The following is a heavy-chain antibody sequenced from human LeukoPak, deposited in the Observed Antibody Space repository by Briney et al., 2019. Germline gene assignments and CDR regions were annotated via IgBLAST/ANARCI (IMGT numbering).Heavy chain of an antibody. J-gene: IGHJ6*02. CDR3: ARVVCGGDCYFDYGMDV. D-gene: IGHD2-21*02. V-gene: IGHV4-30-2*01. Sequence: SQTLSLTCAVSGGSISSGGYSWSWIRQPPGKGLDWIGYIYHSGSTYYNPSLKSRVTISVDRSKNQFSLKLSSVTAADTAVYYCARVVCGGDCYFDYGMDVWGQGTTVTVSS. CDR1: GGSISSGGYS. CDR2: IYHSGST.